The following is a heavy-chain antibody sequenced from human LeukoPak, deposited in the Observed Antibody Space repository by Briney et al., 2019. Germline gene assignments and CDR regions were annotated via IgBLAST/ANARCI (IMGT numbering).Heavy chain of an antibody. CDR2: ISGSGGST. CDR1: GFTFSSYA. CDR3: AKDRQPLSAGYYFDY. D-gene: IGHD6-13*01. V-gene: IGHV3-23*01. Sequence: HPGGSLRLSCAASGFTFSSYAMNWVRQAPGKGLEWVSAISGSGGSTYYADSVKGRFTISRDNSKNTLYLQMNSLRAEDTAVYYCAKDRQPLSAGYYFDYWGQGTLVTVSS. J-gene: IGHJ4*02.